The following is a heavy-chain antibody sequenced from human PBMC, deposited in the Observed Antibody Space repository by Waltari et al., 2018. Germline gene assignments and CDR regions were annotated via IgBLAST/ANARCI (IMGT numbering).Heavy chain of an antibody. CDR2: IYQSGST. CDR3: ARWPDSSSWQN. CDR1: GGSISSSNW. J-gene: IGHJ4*02. Sequence: QVQLQESGPGLVKPSGTLSLTCAVSGGSISSSNWWSWVRQPPGKGLEWIGAIYQSGSTNYNPSLKSRVTISVGKSKNQFALKLGSVTAADTAVYYCARWPDSSSWQNWGQGTLVTVSS. V-gene: IGHV4-4*02. D-gene: IGHD6-13*01.